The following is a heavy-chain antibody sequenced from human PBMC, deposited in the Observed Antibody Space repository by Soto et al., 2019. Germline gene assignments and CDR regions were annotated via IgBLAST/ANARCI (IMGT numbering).Heavy chain of an antibody. V-gene: IGHV3-23*01. J-gene: IGHJ6*03. D-gene: IGHD3-16*01. Sequence: EVQLLESGGGLVQPGGYLRLSFAASGFTFGTYAMKWLRQAPGRGLECVSFISGSGRTTYYAESVKGRFTVSRVNSKSTMYLQMNSLRAEDTALYYCAKFRGPSYSYYYMDVWGKGTTVTVSS. CDR2: ISGSGRTT. CDR3: AKFRGPSYSYYYMDV. CDR1: GFTFGTYA.